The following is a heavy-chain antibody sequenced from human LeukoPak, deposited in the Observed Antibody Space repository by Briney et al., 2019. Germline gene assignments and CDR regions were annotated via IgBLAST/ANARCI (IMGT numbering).Heavy chain of an antibody. J-gene: IGHJ4*02. Sequence: GGSLRLSCAASGFTFSSYSMNWVRQAPGKGLEWVSSISSSSSYIYYADSVKGRFTISRGNAKNSLYLQMNSLRAEDTAVYYCARVRGSGGDYWGQGTLVTVSS. CDR3: ARVRGSGGDY. V-gene: IGHV3-21*01. CDR2: ISSSSSYI. CDR1: GFTFSSYS. D-gene: IGHD3-16*01.